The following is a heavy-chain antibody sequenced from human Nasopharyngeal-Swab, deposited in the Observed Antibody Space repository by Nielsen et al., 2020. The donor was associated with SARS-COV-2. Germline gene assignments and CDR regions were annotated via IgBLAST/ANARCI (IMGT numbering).Heavy chain of an antibody. D-gene: IGHD3-16*02. CDR1: GFTFSDYY. CDR3: ARARATNIMITFGGVIGGNP. V-gene: IGHV3-11*01. J-gene: IGHJ5*02. Sequence: GESLKISCAASGFTFSDYYMSWIRQAPGKGLEWVSYISSSGSTIYYADSVKGRFTISRDNAKNSLYLQMNSLRAEDTAVYYCARARATNIMITFGGVIGGNPWGQGTLVTVSS. CDR2: ISSSGSTI.